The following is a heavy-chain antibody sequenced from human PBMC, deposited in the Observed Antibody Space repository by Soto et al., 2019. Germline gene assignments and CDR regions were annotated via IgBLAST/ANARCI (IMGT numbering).Heavy chain of an antibody. CDR3: AREKVGTTFFDN. D-gene: IGHD1-1*01. Sequence: SSETLSLTXNVSGFAISRGYYWSWVRQTPGKGLEWIGSIYPSVSSYHNPSLETRLTLSIDTSKNQFTLKLASVTAADTALYYCAREKVGTTFFDNWGQGTQVTVSS. V-gene: IGHV4-38-2*02. CDR2: IYPSVSS. CDR1: GFAISRGYY. J-gene: IGHJ4*02.